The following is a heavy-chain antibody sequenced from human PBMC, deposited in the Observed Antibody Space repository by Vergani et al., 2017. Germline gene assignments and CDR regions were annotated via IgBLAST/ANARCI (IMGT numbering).Heavy chain of an antibody. CDR2: ISYDGSNK. CDR3: AKEGGDVAFDI. J-gene: IGHJ3*02. V-gene: IGHV3-30*18. D-gene: IGHD3-10*01. Sequence: QVQLVESGGGVVQPGRSLRLSCAASGFTFSSYGMHWVRQAPGKGLEWVAVISYDGSNKYYADSVKGRFTISRDNSQNTLYLQMNSLRAEDKAVYYCAKEGGDVAFDIWGQGTMVTVSS. CDR1: GFTFSSYG.